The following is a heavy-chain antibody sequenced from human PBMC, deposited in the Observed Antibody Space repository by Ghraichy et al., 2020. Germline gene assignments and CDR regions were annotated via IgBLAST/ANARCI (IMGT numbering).Heavy chain of an antibody. D-gene: IGHD2-2*01. J-gene: IGHJ6*02. CDR3: AVMGSTSWTYYYGMDV. CDR2: ISWNSGSI. V-gene: IGHV3-9*01. CDR1: GFTFDDYA. Sequence: LTLTCAASGFTFDDYAMHWVRQAPGKGLEWVSGISWNSGSIGYADSVKGRFTISRDNAKNSLYLQMNSLRAEDTALYYCAVMGSTSWTYYYGMDVWGQGTTVTVSS.